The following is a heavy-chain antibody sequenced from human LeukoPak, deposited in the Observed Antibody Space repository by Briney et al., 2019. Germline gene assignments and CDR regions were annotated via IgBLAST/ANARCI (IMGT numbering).Heavy chain of an antibody. V-gene: IGHV3-15*07. J-gene: IGHJ4*02. CDR1: GFTFSNAW. CDR3: TTDVTGTNWDYFDY. CDR2: IKRKSDGGTT. D-gene: IGHD1-7*01. Sequence: GGSLRLSCAASGFTFSNAWMNWVRQAPGKGLGWVGRIKRKSDGGTTDYAAPVKGRFTISRDDSKTTLYVQMNSLKTEDTAVYYCTTDVTGTNWDYFDYWGQGTLVTVSS.